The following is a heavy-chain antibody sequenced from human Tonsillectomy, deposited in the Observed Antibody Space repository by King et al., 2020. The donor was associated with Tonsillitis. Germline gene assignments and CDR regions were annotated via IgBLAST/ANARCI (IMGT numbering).Heavy chain of an antibody. J-gene: IGHJ2*01. Sequence: VQLLESGGDLVQPGGSLRLSCAASGFTFSSYAMNWVRQAPGRGREWVSGIVEMVGSTYYADSVKGRFTISRDNSKNTLYMQMNSLRAEDTAVYYCAKPPRYSSGWSDWYFDLWGRGTLVTVSS. CDR2: IVEMVGST. D-gene: IGHD6-19*01. V-gene: IGHV3-23*01. CDR1: GFTFSSYA. CDR3: AKPPRYSSGWSDWYFDL.